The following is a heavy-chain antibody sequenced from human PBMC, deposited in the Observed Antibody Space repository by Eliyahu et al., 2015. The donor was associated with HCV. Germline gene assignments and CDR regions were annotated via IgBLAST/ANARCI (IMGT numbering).Heavy chain of an antibody. CDR1: GFTFSXFW. Sequence: EVQLVESGGGLVQPGGSLRLSCAASGFTFSXFWMHWVRQVPGKGLVWVSRINSDGNYTNNADSVKGRFTISRDNAKNTLYLQMNSLRAEDSAVYYCARAPYDSSGYCHFDYWGQGSLVTVSS. V-gene: IGHV3-74*01. CDR3: ARAPYDSSGYCHFDY. D-gene: IGHD3-22*01. J-gene: IGHJ4*02. CDR2: INSDGNYT.